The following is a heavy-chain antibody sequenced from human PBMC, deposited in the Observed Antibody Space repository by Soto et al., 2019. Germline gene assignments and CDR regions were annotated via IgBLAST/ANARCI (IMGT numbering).Heavy chain of an antibody. CDR2: IIPIRGIA. J-gene: IGHJ4*02. Sequence: QVQLVQSGAEVKKPGSSVKVSCKASVGTFSSYTISWVRQAPGQGLEWMGRIIPIRGIANYAQKFQRRVTITAEKSTSTAYMELSSLRSEDTAVYYCARDVGIGYWGQGTLVSVS. CDR1: VGTFSSYT. CDR3: ARDVGIGY. V-gene: IGHV1-69*08. D-gene: IGHD1-26*01.